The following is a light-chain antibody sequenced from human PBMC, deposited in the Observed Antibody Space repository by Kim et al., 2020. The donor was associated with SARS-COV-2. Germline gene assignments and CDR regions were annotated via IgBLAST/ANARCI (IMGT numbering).Light chain of an antibody. CDR1: SSNIGSNP. V-gene: IGLV1-44*01. J-gene: IGLJ2*01. Sequence: ELTQPPSASGTPGQRVTISCSGSSSNIGSNPVNWYQHLTGKAPKLLINSNDHRPSGVPDRFSGSKSGTSASLAISGLQSEDEADYYCAAWDDSLNGQVFGGGTQLTVL. CDR2: SND. CDR3: AAWDDSLNGQV.